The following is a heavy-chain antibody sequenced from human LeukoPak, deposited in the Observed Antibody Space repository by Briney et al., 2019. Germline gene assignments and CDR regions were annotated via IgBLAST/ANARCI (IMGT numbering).Heavy chain of an antibody. CDR3: ARPSDY. Sequence: SETLSLTCAVSGYSISSGYYWGWIRQPPGKGLEWIGSIYHSGSTYYNPPLKSRVTISVDTSKHQFPLKLSSVTAADTAVYYCARPSDYWGQGTLVTVSS. CDR1: GYSISSGYY. V-gene: IGHV4-38-2*01. CDR2: IYHSGST. J-gene: IGHJ4*02.